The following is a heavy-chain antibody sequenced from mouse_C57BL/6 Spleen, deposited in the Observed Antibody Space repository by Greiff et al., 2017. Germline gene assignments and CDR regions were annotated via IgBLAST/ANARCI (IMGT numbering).Heavy chain of an antibody. V-gene: IGHV3-6*01. J-gene: IGHJ4*01. CDR1: GYSITSGYY. CDR3: ARDGYPYAMDY. CDR2: ISYDGSN. Sequence: EVQLVESGPGLVKPSQSLSLTCSVTGYSITSGYYWNWIRQFPGNKLEWMGYISYDGSNNYNPSLKNRISITRDTSKNQFFLKLNSVTTEDTATYYCARDGYPYAMDYWGQGTSVTVAS. D-gene: IGHD2-2*01.